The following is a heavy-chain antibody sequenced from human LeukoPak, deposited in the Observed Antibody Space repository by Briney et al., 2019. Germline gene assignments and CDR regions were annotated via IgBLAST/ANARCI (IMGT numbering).Heavy chain of an antibody. CDR3: ARLQYCSGTSCYWFDP. CDR2: IYHTGST. D-gene: IGHD2-2*01. Sequence: SQTLSLTCDVSGGSISSGLYSWSWIRQPLGKGLEWIGYIYHTGSTYYNPSLKSQVTISVDTSKNQFSLRLSSVTAADTAVYYCARLQYCSGTSCYWFDPWGQGTLVTVSS. V-gene: IGHV4-30-2*01. CDR1: GGSISSGLYS. J-gene: IGHJ5*02.